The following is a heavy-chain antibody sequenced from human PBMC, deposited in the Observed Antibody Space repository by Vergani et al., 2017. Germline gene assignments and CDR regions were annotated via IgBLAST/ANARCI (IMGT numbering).Heavy chain of an antibody. CDR1: GGSLSGYY. Sequence: QVQLQESGPGLVRPSETLSLTCTVSGGSLSGYYWNWIRQTPGEGLEWIGYVEDSGYFNYNPSLKTRVSMSSDTSNNQFSLMLSSVTVADKAVYYCARSIVSRNPPDYFDNWGQGTLVTVSS. V-gene: IGHV4-59*01. CDR3: ARSIVSRNPPDYFDN. CDR2: VEDSGYF. D-gene: IGHD1-14*01. J-gene: IGHJ4*02.